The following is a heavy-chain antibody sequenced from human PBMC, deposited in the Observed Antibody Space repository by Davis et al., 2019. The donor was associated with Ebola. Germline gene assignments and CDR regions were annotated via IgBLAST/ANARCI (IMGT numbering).Heavy chain of an antibody. J-gene: IGHJ4*02. CDR1: GFTFSSYS. CDR3: ASAHRVGDY. CDR2: ISSSSSTI. V-gene: IGHV3-48*01. Sequence: GESLKISCAASGFTFSSYSMNWVRQAPGKGLEWVSYISSSSSTIYYADSVKGRFTISRDNSKNTLYLQMNSLRAEDTAVYYCASAHRVGDYWGQGTLVTVSS. D-gene: IGHD1-26*01.